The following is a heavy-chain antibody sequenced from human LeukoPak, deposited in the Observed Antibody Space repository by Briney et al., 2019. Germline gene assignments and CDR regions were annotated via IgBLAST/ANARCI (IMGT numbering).Heavy chain of an antibody. CDR1: GFTFSSYS. D-gene: IGHD4-17*01. Sequence: PGGSLRLSCAASGFTFSSYSMNWVRQAPGKGLEWVSSISSSSSYTYYADSVKGRFTISRDNAKNSLYLQMNSLRAEDTAVYYCAREGTYGDYGIYYYYMDVWGKGTTVTVSS. V-gene: IGHV3-21*01. CDR2: ISSSSSYT. J-gene: IGHJ6*03. CDR3: AREGTYGDYGIYYYYMDV.